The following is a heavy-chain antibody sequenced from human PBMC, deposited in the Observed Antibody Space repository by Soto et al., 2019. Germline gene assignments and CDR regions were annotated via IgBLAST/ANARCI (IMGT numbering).Heavy chain of an antibody. CDR2: IYSNGFT. CDR1: GDSVSSGGYY. D-gene: IGHD4-17*01. Sequence: PSETLSLTCIVSGDSVSSGGYYWSWIRQHPGKGLEWIGYIYSNGFTYYNPSLESRVTISLDTSKNQFSLELRSLRSDDTAVYYCARETTVTYNWFDPWGQGTLVTVSS. CDR3: ARETTVTYNWFDP. V-gene: IGHV4-31*03. J-gene: IGHJ5*02.